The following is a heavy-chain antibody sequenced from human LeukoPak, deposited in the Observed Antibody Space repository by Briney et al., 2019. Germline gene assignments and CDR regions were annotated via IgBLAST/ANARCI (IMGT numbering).Heavy chain of an antibody. CDR3: ATLPVYGDLDY. CDR2: ISSSRYYI. CDR1: GFTFSNYT. Sequence: GGSLRLCCAASGFTFSNYTMKWVRQAPGKGLEWVSSISSSRYYIYYADSVKGRFTISRDNAKNSLYLHMNTLRAEDTAVYYCATLPVYGDLDYWGQGTLVTVSS. D-gene: IGHD4-17*01. J-gene: IGHJ4*02. V-gene: IGHV3-21*01.